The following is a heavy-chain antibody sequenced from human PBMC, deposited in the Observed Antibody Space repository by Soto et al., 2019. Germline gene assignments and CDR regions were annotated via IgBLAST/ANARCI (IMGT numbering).Heavy chain of an antibody. D-gene: IGHD6-6*01. V-gene: IGHV1-24*01. CDR1: GYTLTELS. Sequence: VASVKVSCKVSGYTLTELSMHWVRQAPGKGLEWMGGFDPEDGETIYAQKFQGRVTMTEDTSTDTAYMELSSLRSEDTAVYYCATFGWQLVSWFDPWGQGTLVTVSS. CDR2: FDPEDGET. J-gene: IGHJ5*02. CDR3: ATFGWQLVSWFDP.